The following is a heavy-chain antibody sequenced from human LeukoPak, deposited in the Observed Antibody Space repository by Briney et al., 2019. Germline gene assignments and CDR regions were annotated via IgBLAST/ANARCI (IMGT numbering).Heavy chain of an antibody. CDR2: IYYSGST. Sequence: KASETLSLTCTVSGDSISSYYWNWVRQPPGKGLEWIGYIYYSGSTNCNPSPKSRVTISIDTSKNQFSLKLRSVTAADTAVYYCAREVPIVRGLRWDYWGQGTLVTVSS. V-gene: IGHV4-59*01. J-gene: IGHJ4*02. CDR3: AREVPIVRGLRWDY. D-gene: IGHD3-10*01. CDR1: GDSISSYY.